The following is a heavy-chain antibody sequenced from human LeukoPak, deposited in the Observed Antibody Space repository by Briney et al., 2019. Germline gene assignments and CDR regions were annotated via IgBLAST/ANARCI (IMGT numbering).Heavy chain of an antibody. V-gene: IGHV1-46*01. Sequence: ASVKVSCKASGYTFTSDYIHWVRQAPGQGLEWLGIINPSGGRTTYGQNFHGRVTMTRDTSTSTVYMELSSLRSEDTAVYYCARESRFLDYWGQGTLVTVSS. CDR1: GYTFTSDY. J-gene: IGHJ4*02. CDR3: ARESRFLDY. CDR2: INPSGGRT. D-gene: IGHD3-3*01.